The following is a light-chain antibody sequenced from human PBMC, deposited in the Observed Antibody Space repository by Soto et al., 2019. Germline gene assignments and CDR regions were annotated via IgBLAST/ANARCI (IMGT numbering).Light chain of an antibody. CDR1: RSVSSN. J-gene: IGKJ1*01. V-gene: IGKV3-20*01. CDR2: DAS. CDR3: QQFGASLTWT. Sequence: VLTQSPGTLSLSPGERATLSCRASRSVSSNLGWYQQKPGQAPRLLIYDASNRATGIPARFSGSGSGTDFTLTISRLEPEDFAVYYCQQFGASLTWTFGQGTKVDIK.